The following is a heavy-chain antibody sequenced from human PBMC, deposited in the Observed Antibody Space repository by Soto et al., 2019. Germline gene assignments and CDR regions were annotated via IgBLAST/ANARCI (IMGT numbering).Heavy chain of an antibody. Sequence: QVQLVESGGGVVQPGRSLRLSCVASGFTCSSYGMHWVRQAPGKGLEWVAIKGRFTISRDNSKNTLYLQMNSLRAEDTSVYYWAKEGGLSGSYYISSSYYFDYWGQGTLVTVSS. J-gene: IGHJ4*02. CDR3: AKEGGLSGSYYISSSYYFDY. V-gene: IGHV3-30*18. CDR1: GFTCSSYG. D-gene: IGHD1-26*01.